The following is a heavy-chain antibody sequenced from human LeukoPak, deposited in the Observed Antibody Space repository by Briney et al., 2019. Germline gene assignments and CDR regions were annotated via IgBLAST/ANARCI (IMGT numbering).Heavy chain of an antibody. CDR3: ARCSWEMATNGAQFDY. Sequence: SETLSLTCAVYGGSFSGYYWSWIRQPPGKGLEWIGEINHSGSANYNPSLKSRVTISVDTSNNQFSLKLSSVTAADTAVYYCARCSWEMATNGAQFDYWGQGTLVTVSS. D-gene: IGHD5-24*01. CDR2: INHSGSA. CDR1: GGSFSGYY. V-gene: IGHV4-34*01. J-gene: IGHJ4*02.